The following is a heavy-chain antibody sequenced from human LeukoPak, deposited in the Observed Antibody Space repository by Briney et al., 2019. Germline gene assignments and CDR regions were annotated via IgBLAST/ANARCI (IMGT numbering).Heavy chain of an antibody. CDR2: IYYSGST. Sequence: SETLSLTCTVSGGSISSYYRSWIRQPPGMGLEWIGYIYYSGSTNYNPSLKSRVTISVDTSKNQFSLKLSSVTAADTAVYYCARDEETGFDPWGQGTLVTVSS. CDR1: GGSISSYY. V-gene: IGHV4-59*01. D-gene: IGHD2-21*02. CDR3: ARDEETGFDP. J-gene: IGHJ5*02.